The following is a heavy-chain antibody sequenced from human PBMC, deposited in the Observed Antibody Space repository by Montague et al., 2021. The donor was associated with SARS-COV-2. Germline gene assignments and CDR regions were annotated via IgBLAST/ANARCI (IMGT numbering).Heavy chain of an antibody. CDR1: GFSLSTSGVC. D-gene: IGHD1-26*01. CDR3: AHRRGLLLSDAFDI. J-gene: IGHJ3*02. CDR2: XYWDDNK. V-gene: IGHV2-5*02. Sequence: PELVKPTKTLTLTCTFSGFSLSTSGVCVGWIRQPPGKALEWLALXYWDDNKRYSPSLKSRLTITKDTSKNQVVLTMTNMDPVDTATYYCAHRRGLLLSDAFDIWGQGTVVTVSS.